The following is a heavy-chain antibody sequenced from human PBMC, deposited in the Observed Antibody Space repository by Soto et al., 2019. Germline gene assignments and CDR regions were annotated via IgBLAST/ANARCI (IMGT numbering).Heavy chain of an antibody. CDR2: IYSGGST. J-gene: IGHJ1*01. V-gene: IGHV3-66*01. Sequence: EVQLVESGGGLVQPGGSLRLSCAASGFTVSSNYMSWVRQAPGKGLEWVSVIYSGGSTYYADSLKGRFTISRDNSKNKLYLKMDSLRAEDTAVYYCARDRDAEYFQHWGQGTLVTVSS. CDR3: ARDRDAEYFQH. CDR1: GFTVSSNY.